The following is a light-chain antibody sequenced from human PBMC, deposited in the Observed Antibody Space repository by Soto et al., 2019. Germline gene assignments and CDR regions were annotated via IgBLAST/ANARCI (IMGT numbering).Light chain of an antibody. CDR2: EVT. CDR3: SSYATSSILYV. J-gene: IGLJ1*01. CDR1: SSDVGRHNY. Sequence: QSVLTQPASVSGSPGQSITISCTGTSSDVGRHNYVSWYQQHQGKAPKLIVYEVTNRASGVSRRFSASKSGNTASLTISGLQAEDEADYYCSSYATSSILYVFGTGTRSPS. V-gene: IGLV2-14*01.